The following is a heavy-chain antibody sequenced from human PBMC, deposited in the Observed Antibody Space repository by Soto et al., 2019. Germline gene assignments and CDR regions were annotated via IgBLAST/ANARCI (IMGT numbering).Heavy chain of an antibody. J-gene: IGHJ4*02. D-gene: IGHD2-15*01. CDR3: ARDQVVPATAYFFDY. CDR2: NYAGNGNT. Sequence: QVQLVQSGAEVKKPGASVKVSCKASGYTFTSYAMHWVRQAPGQRLERMGWNYAGNGNTKYSQKFRGRVTITRDTSASTAYMELRSLRSGDTAVYYCARDQVVPATAYFFDYCGQGTLVTVSS. V-gene: IGHV1-3*01. CDR1: GYTFTSYA.